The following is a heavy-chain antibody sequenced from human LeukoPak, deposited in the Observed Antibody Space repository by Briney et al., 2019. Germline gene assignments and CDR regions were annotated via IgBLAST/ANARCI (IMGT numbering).Heavy chain of an antibody. CDR3: ARGGDCGGDCADYYFDY. CDR2: ISYDGSNK. CDR1: GFTFSSYA. V-gene: IGHV3-30-3*01. Sequence: PGGSLRLSCAASGFTFSSYAMHWVRQAPGKGLEWVAVISYDGSNKYYADSVKGRFTISRDNSKNTLYLQMSSLRAEDTAVYYCARGGDCGGDCADYYFDYWGQGTLVTVSS. J-gene: IGHJ4*02. D-gene: IGHD2-21*02.